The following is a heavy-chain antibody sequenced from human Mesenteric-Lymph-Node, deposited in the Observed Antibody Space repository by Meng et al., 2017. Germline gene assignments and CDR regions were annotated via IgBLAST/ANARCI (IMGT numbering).Heavy chain of an antibody. J-gene: IGHJ4*02. V-gene: IGHV4-31*03. Sequence: VQLQEPDPGPVNPPTTRPLTCTVSGGSISSGGYYWSWIRQHPGKGLEWIGYIHDSGSTYYNPSLKSRVTISADTSKNQFSLKLSSVTAADTAVYYCARGFLSFVRVFDYWGQGTLVTVSS. CDR3: ARGFLSFVRVFDY. CDR1: GGSISSGGYY. CDR2: IHDSGST. D-gene: IGHD2/OR15-2a*01.